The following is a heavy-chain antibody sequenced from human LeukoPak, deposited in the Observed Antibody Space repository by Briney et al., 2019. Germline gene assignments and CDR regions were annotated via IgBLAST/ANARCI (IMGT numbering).Heavy chain of an antibody. CDR3: ARHKSSGSYPLDY. J-gene: IGHJ4*02. Sequence: PSGTLSLTCTVSGGSISTYFWSWIRQPPGKGLEWIGHIYFSGSTNYNPSLESRVTISVDTSKNQFSLTLSSVTAADTAVYYCARHKSSGSYPLDYWGQGILVTVSS. V-gene: IGHV4-59*08. CDR1: GGSISTYF. CDR2: IYFSGST. D-gene: IGHD3-22*01.